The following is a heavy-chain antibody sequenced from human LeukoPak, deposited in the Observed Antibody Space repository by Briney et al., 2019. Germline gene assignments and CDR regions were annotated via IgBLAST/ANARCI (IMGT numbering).Heavy chain of an antibody. V-gene: IGHV4-4*07. CDR1: GGSISSYY. D-gene: IGHD3-10*01. J-gene: IGHJ4*02. Sequence: SETLSLTCTVSGGSISSYYLSWIRQPAGKGLEWIGRIYSSGTDYNPSLKSRVTMSADTSRNQVSLTLSSVSAADTAVYYCAAKFGDFDYWGQGTLVTVSS. CDR2: IYSSGT. CDR3: AAKFGDFDY.